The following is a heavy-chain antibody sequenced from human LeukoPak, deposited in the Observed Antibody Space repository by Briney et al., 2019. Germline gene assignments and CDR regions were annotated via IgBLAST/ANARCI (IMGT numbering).Heavy chain of an antibody. CDR3: VGEVEPYDDSRGYYWGFDY. CDR2: INPDGRTT. Sequence: GGSLRLSCAASGFSFWTYWMHWVRQAPGKGLVWVSRINPDGRTTTYADSVKGRFTISRDNAKNTVYLQMNSLGAEDTAVYYCVGEVEPYDDSRGYYWGFDYWGRGTLVTVSS. CDR1: GFSFWTYW. J-gene: IGHJ4*02. D-gene: IGHD3-22*01. V-gene: IGHV3-74*03.